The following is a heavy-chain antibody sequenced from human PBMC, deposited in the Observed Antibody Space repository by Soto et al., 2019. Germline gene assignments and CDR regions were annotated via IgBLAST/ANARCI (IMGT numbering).Heavy chain of an antibody. V-gene: IGHV1-69*13. D-gene: IGHD3-22*01. CDR1: GGTFSSYA. Sequence: GASVKVSCKASGGTFSSYAISWVRQAPGQGLEWMGGIIPIFGTANYAQKFQGRVTITADESTSTAYMELSSLRSEDTAVYYCARPPPPKSPPNFGGYYSYYYYGMDVWGQGTTVTVSS. CDR2: IIPIFGTA. CDR3: ARPPPPKSPPNFGGYYSYYYYGMDV. J-gene: IGHJ6*02.